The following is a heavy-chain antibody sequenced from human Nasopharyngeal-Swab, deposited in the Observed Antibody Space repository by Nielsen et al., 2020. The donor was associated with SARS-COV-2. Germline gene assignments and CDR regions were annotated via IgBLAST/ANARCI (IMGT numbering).Heavy chain of an antibody. CDR3: ALATITGVFDY. Sequence: ASVKVSCKASGYTFTSYGISWVRQAPGQGLEWMGWISAYNGNTNYAQKLQGRVTMTTDTSTSTACMELRSLRSDDTAVYYCALATITGVFDYWGQGTLVTVSS. CDR1: GYTFTSYG. J-gene: IGHJ4*02. CDR2: ISAYNGNT. D-gene: IGHD1-14*01. V-gene: IGHV1-18*04.